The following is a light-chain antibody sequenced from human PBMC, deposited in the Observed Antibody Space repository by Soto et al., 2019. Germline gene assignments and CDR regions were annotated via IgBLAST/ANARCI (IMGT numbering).Light chain of an antibody. CDR2: DTT. V-gene: IGLV7-46*01. CDR1: TGAVTSGHY. Sequence: QAVVTQEPSLTVSPGGTVTLTCGSNTGAVTSGHYPYWYQQKPGQAPKTLIYDTTNKHSWTPARFSGSPLGGKAGLTLSGAEAGDEAEYYCLLSQTGGGGFGGGTKLTVL. J-gene: IGLJ2*01. CDR3: LLSQTGGGG.